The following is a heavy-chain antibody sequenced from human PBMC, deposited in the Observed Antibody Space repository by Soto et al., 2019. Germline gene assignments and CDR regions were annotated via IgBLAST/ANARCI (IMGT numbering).Heavy chain of an antibody. CDR1: GFTFSSYD. J-gene: IGHJ6*02. Sequence: GGSLRLSCAASGFTFSSYDMHWVRQAIGKGLEWVSAIGTAGDTYYPGSVKGRFTISRENAKNSLYLQMNSLRAGDTAVYYCARVVRSDYGDYGGMDVWGQGTTVTVSS. D-gene: IGHD4-17*01. V-gene: IGHV3-13*04. CDR3: ARVVRSDYGDYGGMDV. CDR2: IGTAGDT.